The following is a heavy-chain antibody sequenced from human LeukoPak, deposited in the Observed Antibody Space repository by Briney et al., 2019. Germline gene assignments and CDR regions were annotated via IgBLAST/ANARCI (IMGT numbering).Heavy chain of an antibody. CDR3: AKMNMDFDWLLAVDY. Sequence: GGSLRLSCAASGFTFSSYGMHWVRQAPGKGLEWVAFIRYNGSNKYYADSVKGRFTISRTNANKTLYMQMNVPRAGDTAVYYCAKMNMDFDWLLAVDYWGQGTLVTVSS. V-gene: IGHV3-30*02. CDR2: IRYNGSNK. CDR1: GFTFSSYG. J-gene: IGHJ4*02. D-gene: IGHD3-9*01.